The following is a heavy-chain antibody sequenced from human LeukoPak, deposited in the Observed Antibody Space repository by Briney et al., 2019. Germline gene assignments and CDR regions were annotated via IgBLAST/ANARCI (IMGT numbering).Heavy chain of an antibody. J-gene: IGHJ4*02. CDR1: GYTFTSYG. D-gene: IGHD3-10*01. Sequence: ASVKVSCKAAGYTFTSYGISWVRQGPGQGLEWMGWISAYNGNTNYAQKLQGRVTMTTETSTSTAYMELRSLRSDDTAVYYCARVIAIGDPEEGIDYWGQGTLLTVSS. CDR3: ARVIAIGDPEEGIDY. CDR2: ISAYNGNT. V-gene: IGHV1-18*01.